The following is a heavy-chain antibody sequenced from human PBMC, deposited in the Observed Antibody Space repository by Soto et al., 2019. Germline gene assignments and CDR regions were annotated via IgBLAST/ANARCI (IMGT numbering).Heavy chain of an antibody. Sequence: QVELQESGPRLVRPSETLYLTCTVSGGSMSGYHWSWVRQPAGKGLEWIGRVHSTGSTDYNPSVESRITVSLDTSQKQFSLKLRSVTAADTALYFCARDSVSLTLFDYWGQGILVTVSS. CDR2: VHSTGST. V-gene: IGHV4-4*07. D-gene: IGHD3-10*01. CDR3: ARDSVSLTLFDY. J-gene: IGHJ4*02. CDR1: GGSMSGYH.